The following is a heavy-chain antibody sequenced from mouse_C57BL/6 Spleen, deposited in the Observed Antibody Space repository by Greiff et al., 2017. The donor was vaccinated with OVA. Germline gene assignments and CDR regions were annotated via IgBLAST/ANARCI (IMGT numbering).Heavy chain of an antibody. CDR3: ARGITTVVFDY. CDR1: GYTFTSYW. CDR2: IYPGSGST. V-gene: IGHV1-55*01. D-gene: IGHD1-1*01. Sequence: VKLQQPGAELVRPGSSVKLSCKASGYTFTSYWMHWVKQRPIQGLEWIGDIYPGSGSTNYNEKFKSKATLTVDTSSSTAYMQLSSLTSEDSAVYYCARGITTVVFDYWGQGTTLTVSS. J-gene: IGHJ2*01.